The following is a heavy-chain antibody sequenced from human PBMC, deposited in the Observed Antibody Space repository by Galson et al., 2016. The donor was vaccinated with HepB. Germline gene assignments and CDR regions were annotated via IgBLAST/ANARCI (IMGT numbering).Heavy chain of an antibody. Sequence: SLRLSCAASGFTFDNYAMAWVRQAPGKGLEWVSGLTGSGAGTYYADFVKGRFTISRDNSKTTLFLQMNTVRDEYTAIYYCAKVSRQSMFLGYIGAWGQGTLVTVSS. CDR3: AKVSRQSMFLGYIGA. D-gene: IGHD3-10*02. J-gene: IGHJ5*02. CDR2: LTGSGAGT. CDR1: GFTFDNYA. V-gene: IGHV3-23*01.